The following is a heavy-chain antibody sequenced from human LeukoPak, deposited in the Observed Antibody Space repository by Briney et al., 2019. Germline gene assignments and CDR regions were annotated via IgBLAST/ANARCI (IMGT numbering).Heavy chain of an antibody. Sequence: ASVTVSRKASDFSFTSYGMSWVRQAPGQGLEWMGWISAYNGSTKYAQKLQGRVTMTTDTSTGTAYMELRSLRPDDTAVYYCARDLTSNVAVTEYHYYAMDVWGQGTTVTVSS. CDR3: ARDLTSNVAVTEYHYYAMDV. J-gene: IGHJ6*02. CDR1: DFSFTSYG. D-gene: IGHD6-19*01. V-gene: IGHV1-18*01. CDR2: ISAYNGST.